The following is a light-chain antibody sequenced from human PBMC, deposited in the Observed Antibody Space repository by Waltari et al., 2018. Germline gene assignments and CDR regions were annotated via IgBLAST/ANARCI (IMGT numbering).Light chain of an antibody. CDR2: EVN. CDR1: SSDVGAYNY. CDR3: TSNAGSNNYV. Sequence: QSSLTQPPSASGSLGQMLTISCTGTSSDVGAYNYVSWYQQHPGTAPKLIIYEVNNRPSGVPDLFSGFKSGNTASLIISWLQAEDGGDYYCTSNAGSNNYVFGTGTEVTVL. V-gene: IGLV2-8*01. J-gene: IGLJ1*01.